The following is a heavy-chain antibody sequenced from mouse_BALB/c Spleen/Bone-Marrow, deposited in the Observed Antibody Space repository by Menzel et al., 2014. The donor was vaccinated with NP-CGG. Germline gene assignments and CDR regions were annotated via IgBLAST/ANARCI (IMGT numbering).Heavy chain of an antibody. CDR1: GFNIKDTY. J-gene: IGHJ1*01. CDR2: IDPANGNT. D-gene: IGHD1-1*01. Sequence: VQLKESGAELVKPGASVKLSCTASGFNIKDTYMHWVKQRPEQGLEWIGRIDPANGNTKYDPKFQGKATITADTSSNTACLQLSSLTSEDTAVYYCARYDYGWYFYVWGAGTTVTVSS. CDR3: ARYDYGWYFYV. V-gene: IGHV14-3*02.